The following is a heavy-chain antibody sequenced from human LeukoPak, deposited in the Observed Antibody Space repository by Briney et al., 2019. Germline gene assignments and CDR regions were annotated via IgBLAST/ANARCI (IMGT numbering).Heavy chain of an antibody. CDR2: INTNGDRT. Sequence: GGSLRLSCAASGFTFTDYAVTWVRQAPGKGLEWVSGINTNGDRTSYADSVKGRFTLSRDNSKNTLYLQMTSLRAGDTAVYYCAKDHDALVPAAQFDYWGQGTLVTVSS. CDR1: GFTFTDYA. J-gene: IGHJ4*02. D-gene: IGHD2-2*01. CDR3: AKDHDALVPAAQFDY. V-gene: IGHV3-23*01.